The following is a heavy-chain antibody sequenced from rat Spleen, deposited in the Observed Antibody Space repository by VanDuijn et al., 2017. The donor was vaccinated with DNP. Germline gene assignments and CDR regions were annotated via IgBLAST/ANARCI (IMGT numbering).Heavy chain of an antibody. CDR2: ISSDGSHT. CDR3: ASPPHNSDAMDA. D-gene: IGHD1-10*01. CDR1: GFSFSDSA. J-gene: IGHJ4*01. Sequence: EVQLVESGGGVVQPGKSLKLSCAASGFSFSDSAMAWVRQSPKMGLEWVATISSDGSHTYYRDSVKGRFTISRDNAKSTLYLQMDSLRSEDTATYYCASPPHNSDAMDAWGQGTSVTVSS. V-gene: IGHV5-17*01.